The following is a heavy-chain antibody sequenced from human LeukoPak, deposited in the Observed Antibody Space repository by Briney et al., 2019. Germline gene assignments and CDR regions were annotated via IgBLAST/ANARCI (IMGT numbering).Heavy chain of an antibody. CDR3: ATYDNWVAGDV. Sequence: QPGGSLRLSCAASEFTFSDYWMSWVRQAPGKGPEWVANIKKDGSEEHYVDSVKGRFTVSRDNAKNSLFLQMNSPRVEDTAVYYCATYDNWVAGDVWGQGTTVSVSS. CDR1: EFTFSDYW. D-gene: IGHD1-20*01. J-gene: IGHJ6*02. V-gene: IGHV3-7*01. CDR2: IKKDGSEE.